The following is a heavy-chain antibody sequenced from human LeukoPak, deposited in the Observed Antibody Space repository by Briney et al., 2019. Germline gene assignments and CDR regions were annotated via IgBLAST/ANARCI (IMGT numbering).Heavy chain of an antibody. J-gene: IGHJ4*02. V-gene: IGHV3-48*01. CDR2: ISSSSSTI. CDR3: AGGYYDFWS. Sequence: GGSLRLSCATSGFTFSTYWMNWVRQAPGKGLEWVSYISSSSSTIYYADSVKGRFTISRDNAKNSLYLQMNSLRAEDTAVYYCAGGYYDFWSWGQGTLVTVSS. CDR1: GFTFSTYW. D-gene: IGHD3-3*01.